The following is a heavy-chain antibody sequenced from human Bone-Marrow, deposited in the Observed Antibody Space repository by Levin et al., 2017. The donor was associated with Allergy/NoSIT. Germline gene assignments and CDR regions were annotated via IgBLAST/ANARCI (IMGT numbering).Heavy chain of an antibody. CDR3: ARKGDRSTNDAFDI. J-gene: IGHJ3*02. CDR2: IYHTGTT. CDR1: GDSVTNSNYY. D-gene: IGHD2-15*01. V-gene: IGHV4-39*01. Sequence: GSLRLSCSVSGDSVTNSNYYWGWLRQPPGKGLEWIGSIYHTGTTYYNPSLKSRVTISVDTSKDQFSLKVTSVTAADTAVYFCARKGDRSTNDAFDIWGQGTMVTVSS.